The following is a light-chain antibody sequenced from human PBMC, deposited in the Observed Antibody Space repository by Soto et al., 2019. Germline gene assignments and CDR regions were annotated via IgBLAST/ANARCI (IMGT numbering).Light chain of an antibody. CDR2: KAS. CDR1: QSISNW. CDR3: QQYNST. J-gene: IGKJ1*01. Sequence: DIQMTQSPSTLSASVGDRVTITCRASQSISNWLAWYQQKPGKAPKLLIYKASSLESGVPSRFSGSGSGTEITLTISSLQPDDFATYYCQQYNSTFGQGTKVDIK. V-gene: IGKV1-5*03.